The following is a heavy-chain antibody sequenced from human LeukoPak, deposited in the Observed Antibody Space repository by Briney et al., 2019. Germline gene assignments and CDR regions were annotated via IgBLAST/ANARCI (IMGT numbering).Heavy chain of an antibody. D-gene: IGHD3-22*01. J-gene: IGHJ4*02. CDR3: AKTNSYSSGYYNY. CDR1: GLTFSSYA. CDR2: ISGSGGST. V-gene: IGHV3-23*01. Sequence: GGSLRLSCAASGLTFSSYAMSWVRQAPGKGLEWVSAISGSGGSTYYADSVKGRFTISRDNSKNTLYLQMNSLRAEDTAVYYCAKTNSYSSGYYNYWGQGTLVTVSS.